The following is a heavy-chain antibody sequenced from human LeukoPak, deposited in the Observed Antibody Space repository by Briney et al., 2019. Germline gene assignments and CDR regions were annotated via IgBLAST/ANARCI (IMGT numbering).Heavy chain of an antibody. Sequence: PGGSLRLSCAASGFTFSTYSMNWVRQAPGKGPEWLSHISSSSSTIYYADSVKGRFTISRDNAKSSLYLQMNSLRAEDTAVYYCARGTFTPGPWGQGTLVTVSS. J-gene: IGHJ5*02. CDR1: GFTFSTYS. CDR2: ISSSSSTI. V-gene: IGHV3-48*01. CDR3: ARGTFTPGP.